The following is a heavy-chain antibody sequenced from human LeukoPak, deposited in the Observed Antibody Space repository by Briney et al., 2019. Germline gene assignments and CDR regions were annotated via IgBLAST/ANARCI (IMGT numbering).Heavy chain of an antibody. D-gene: IGHD3-10*01. CDR2: INPSDGDR. V-gene: IGHV1-46*01. CDR3: AKDGGSYSADY. CDR1: GYTFTGYY. J-gene: IGHJ4*02. Sequence: GSVKVSCKASGYTFTGYYMHWVRQAPGQGLEWMGMINPSDGDRRNAQKFQGRVTMTRDTSTSTVYMELSSLRSEDTAVYYCAKDGGSYSADYWGQGTLVTVSS.